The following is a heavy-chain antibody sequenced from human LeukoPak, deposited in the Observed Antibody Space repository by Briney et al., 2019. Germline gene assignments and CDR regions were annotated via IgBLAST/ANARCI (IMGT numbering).Heavy chain of an antibody. D-gene: IGHD6-19*01. V-gene: IGHV3-23*01. CDR3: AKLTPYRSGAVSGPDY. CDR2: ISGSGGST. CDR1: GFTFSSYA. J-gene: IGHJ4*02. Sequence: PGGSLRLSCAASGFTFSSYAMSWVRQAPGKGLEWVSVISGSGGSTYYADSVKGRFTISRDNSKNTLYLQMNSLRAEDTAVYYCAKLTPYRSGAVSGPDYWGQGTLVTVSS.